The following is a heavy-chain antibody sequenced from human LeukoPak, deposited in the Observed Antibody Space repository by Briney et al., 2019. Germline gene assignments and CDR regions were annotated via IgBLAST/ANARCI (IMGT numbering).Heavy chain of an antibody. V-gene: IGHV3-48*01. CDR1: GFTFSSYS. CDR3: ARAIQGDGYTFFDY. Sequence: GGSLRLSCAASGFTFSSYSMNWVRQAPGKGLEWVSYISSSSSTIYYADSVKGRFTISRDNAKNSLYLQMNSLRAEDTAVYYCARAIQGDGYTFFDYWGQGTLVTVSS. D-gene: IGHD5-24*01. CDR2: ISSSSSTI. J-gene: IGHJ4*02.